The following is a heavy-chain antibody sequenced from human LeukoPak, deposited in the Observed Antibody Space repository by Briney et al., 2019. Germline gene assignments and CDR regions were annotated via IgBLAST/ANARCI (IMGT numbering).Heavy chain of an antibody. J-gene: IGHJ2*01. CDR2: IYHSGST. Sequence: SQTLSLTCTVSGGSISSGGYYWSWIRQPPGKGLEWIGYIYHSGSTYYNPSLKSRVTISVDTSRNQFSLKLTSVTAADTAVYYCARDPAVVSYWYFDLWGRSTLVTVSS. CDR3: ARDPAVVSYWYFDL. D-gene: IGHD4-23*01. V-gene: IGHV4-30-2*01. CDR1: GGSISSGGYY.